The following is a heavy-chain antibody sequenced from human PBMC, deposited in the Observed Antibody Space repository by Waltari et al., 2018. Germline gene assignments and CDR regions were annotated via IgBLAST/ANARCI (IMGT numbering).Heavy chain of an antibody. J-gene: IGHJ4*02. CDR1: GGFLSDDH. Sequence: HVQLQESGPGLVKPSETLSLTCTVPGGFLSDDHWTWIRQAPGKGLEWIAYLRNTGGTKCTPSLESRVTVSAVTSKKQFSLRLTSVTAADTAVYYCARLPTKYFDSLGWGFFDQWGQGILVTVSS. D-gene: IGHD3-22*01. CDR2: LRNTGGT. CDR3: ARLPTKYFDSLGWGFFDQ. V-gene: IGHV4-59*08.